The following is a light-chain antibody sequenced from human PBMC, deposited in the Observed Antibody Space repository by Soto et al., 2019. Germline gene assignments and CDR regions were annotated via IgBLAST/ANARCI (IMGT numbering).Light chain of an antibody. V-gene: IGKV3-15*01. CDR3: QQYDTWPRT. CDR2: GAS. CDR1: QSVSSN. Sequence: THSPASLSLPPGTKADIKRWASQSVSSNFAWYLQKPGQAPRLLIYGASTRATAVPARFTASGSGIEFTLTISSLQSDDFGVYYCQQYDTWPRTFGQGTKVDIK. J-gene: IGKJ1*01.